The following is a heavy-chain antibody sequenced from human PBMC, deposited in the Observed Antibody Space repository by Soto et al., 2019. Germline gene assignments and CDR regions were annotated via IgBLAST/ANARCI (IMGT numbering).Heavy chain of an antibody. CDR1: GFTFSAYT. Sequence: PGGSLRLSCAGSGFTFSAYTMNWVRQAPGKGLEWVSYINSGHNPIYYADSVKGRFTISRDDAKSSLYLQMNSLRDEDTAVYYCARTGANVGLDVWGQGTTVPVSS. J-gene: IGHJ6*02. D-gene: IGHD1-7*01. CDR3: ARTGANVGLDV. CDR2: INSGHNPI. V-gene: IGHV3-48*02.